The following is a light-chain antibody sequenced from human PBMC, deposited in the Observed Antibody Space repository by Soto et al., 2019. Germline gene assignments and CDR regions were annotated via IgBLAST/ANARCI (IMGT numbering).Light chain of an antibody. Sequence: EIVMTQSPDTLSVSPGERVTLSCRASQNVGTNLAWYQQKPGQAPRLLIYGASTRATGIPARFSGSGSGTEFTLTISSLQSEDFEIYYCQQYNNWPITFGQGTRLEIK. CDR1: QNVGTN. V-gene: IGKV3-15*01. CDR2: GAS. J-gene: IGKJ5*01. CDR3: QQYNNWPIT.